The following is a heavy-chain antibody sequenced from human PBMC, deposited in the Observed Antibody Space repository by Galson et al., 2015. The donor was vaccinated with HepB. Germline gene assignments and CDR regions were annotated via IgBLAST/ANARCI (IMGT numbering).Heavy chain of an antibody. V-gene: IGHV4-39*01. CDR1: GGSISSSSYY. D-gene: IGHD3-10*01. CDR2: IYYSGST. Sequence: ETLSLTCTVSGGSISSSSYYWGWIRQPPGKGLEWIGSIYYSGSTYYNPSLKSRVTISVDTSKNQFSLKLSSVTAADTAVYYCAITEFGEDAVDPWGQGTLVTVSS. CDR3: AITEFGEDAVDP. J-gene: IGHJ5*02.